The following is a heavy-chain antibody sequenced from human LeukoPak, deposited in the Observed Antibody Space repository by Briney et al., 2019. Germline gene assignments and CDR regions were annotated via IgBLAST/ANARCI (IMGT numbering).Heavy chain of an antibody. J-gene: IGHJ4*02. CDR3: AREDGDGYDY. V-gene: IGHV1-2*02. CDR2: INPNSGGT. D-gene: IGHD5-18*01. CDR1: GYSFNDKY. Sequence: ASVKVSCKASGYSFNDKYLHWVRQAPGQGLEWMGSINPNSGGTNYAQKFQGRVTMTTDTSMSTAYMELSRLTSDDTAVYYCAREDGDGYDYWGQGTLVTVSS.